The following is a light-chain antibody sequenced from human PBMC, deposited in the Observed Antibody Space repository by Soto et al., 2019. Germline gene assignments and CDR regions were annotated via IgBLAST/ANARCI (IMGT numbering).Light chain of an antibody. CDR3: NSYSVGPTLYF. CDR2: DVS. J-gene: IGLJ1*01. CDR1: STDVGGYNY. V-gene: IGLV2-14*01. Sequence: QSVLTQPASVSGSPGQSITIACTGTSTDVGGYNYVSCYKQHPCIAPKLLISDVSNRPSVVFFRFSGSKSGNTASLTISGLQAEDEEHYYCNSYSVGPTLYFFGTGTKLT.